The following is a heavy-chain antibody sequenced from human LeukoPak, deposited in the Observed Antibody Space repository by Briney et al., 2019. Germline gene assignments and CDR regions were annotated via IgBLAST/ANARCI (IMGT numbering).Heavy chain of an antibody. CDR2: ISRSSSYT. Sequence: SGGSLRLSCAASGFTFSDSYMSWIRQAPGKGLEWVSYISRSSSYTKYADSVKGRFTISRDSAKNSLYLQMNSLRAEDTAVYYCAREQKLYDGPGSSTFDFWGQGTLVTVSS. V-gene: IGHV3-11*05. CDR1: GFTFSDSY. CDR3: AREQKLYDGPGSSTFDF. J-gene: IGHJ4*02. D-gene: IGHD3-10*01.